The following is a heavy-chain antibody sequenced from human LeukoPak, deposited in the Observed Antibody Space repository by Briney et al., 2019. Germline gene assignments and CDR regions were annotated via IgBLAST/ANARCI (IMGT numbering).Heavy chain of an antibody. V-gene: IGHV3-23*01. CDR1: GFTFSSHS. D-gene: IGHD2-21*02. J-gene: IGHJ4*02. Sequence: PGGSLRLSCAASGFTFSSHSMSWVRQPHGEGMEWVAAISPSGDSTTYRDSVKGQFTISRDNSRNRLYLQMNTLTVEDTAIYYSARRLLTGGVTDFFDFWGQGALVTVSS. CDR3: ARRLLTGGVTDFFDF. CDR2: ISPSGDST.